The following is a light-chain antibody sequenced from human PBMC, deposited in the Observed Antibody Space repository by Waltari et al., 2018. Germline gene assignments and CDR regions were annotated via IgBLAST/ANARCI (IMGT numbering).Light chain of an antibody. J-gene: IGLJ1*01. CDR3: CSFAGRNVYV. CDR2: EGN. CDR1: GSDVGPYNL. Sequence: QSALTQPASVSGSPGQSITISCTGTGSDVGPYNLVPWYQQLPGKVPKLLIYEGNKRPLGVSDLVSGSKSGNTASLTISGLQAEDEGDYYCCSFAGRNVYVFGTGTKVTVL. V-gene: IGLV2-23*01.